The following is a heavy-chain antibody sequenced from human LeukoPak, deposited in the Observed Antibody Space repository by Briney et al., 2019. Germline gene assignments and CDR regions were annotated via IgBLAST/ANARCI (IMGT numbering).Heavy chain of an antibody. CDR3: ARLGDYYDSSGYCPDY. D-gene: IGHD3-22*01. Sequence: ASVKVSCKASGYIFTSYYMHWVRQAPGQGLEWMGIINPSGGSTSYAQKFQGRVTMTRDMSTSTVYMELRSLRSDDTAVYYCARLGDYYDSSGYCPDYWGQGTLVTVSS. CDR2: INPSGGST. J-gene: IGHJ4*02. V-gene: IGHV1-46*01. CDR1: GYIFTSYY.